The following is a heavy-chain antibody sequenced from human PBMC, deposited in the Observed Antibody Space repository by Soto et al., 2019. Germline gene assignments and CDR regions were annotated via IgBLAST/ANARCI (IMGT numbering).Heavy chain of an antibody. CDR3: ANAGYYDSSGYSGYFQH. D-gene: IGHD3-22*01. V-gene: IGHV3-30*18. J-gene: IGHJ1*01. CDR1: GFTFSSYG. Sequence: QVQLVESGGGVVQPGRSLRLSCAASGFTFSSYGMHWVRQAPGKGLEWVAVISYDGSNKYYADSVKGRFTISRDNSKNTLYLQMNSLRAEDTAVYYCANAGYYDSSGYSGYFQHWGQGTLVTVSS. CDR2: ISYDGSNK.